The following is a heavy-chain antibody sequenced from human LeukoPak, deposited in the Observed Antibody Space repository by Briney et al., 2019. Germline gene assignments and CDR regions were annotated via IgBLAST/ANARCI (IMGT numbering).Heavy chain of an antibody. CDR3: ARVIATRPHYHYYMDV. Sequence: KPGGSLRLSCAASGFTFSDHYMSWIRQAPGKGLEWVSYISNSGRTIYYADSVKGRFTISRGNAENSLYLQMNSLRAEDTAVYYCARVIATRPHYHYYMDVWGKGTTVTVSS. J-gene: IGHJ6*03. CDR2: ISNSGRTI. D-gene: IGHD6-6*01. CDR1: GFTFSDHY. V-gene: IGHV3-11*04.